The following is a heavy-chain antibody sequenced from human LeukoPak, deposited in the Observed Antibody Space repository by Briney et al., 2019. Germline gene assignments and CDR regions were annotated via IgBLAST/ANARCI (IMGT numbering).Heavy chain of an antibody. V-gene: IGHV4-4*07. CDR1: GGSISSYY. D-gene: IGHD3-16*02. CDR3: ARDRVYDYVWGSYRYPPFDAFDI. J-gene: IGHJ3*02. Sequence: PSETLSLTCTVSGGSISSYYWSWIRLPAGKGLEWIGRIYTSGSTNYNPSLKSRVTMSVDTSKNQFSLKLSSVTAADTAVYYCARDRVYDYVWGSYRYPPFDAFDIWGQGTMVTVSS. CDR2: IYTSGST.